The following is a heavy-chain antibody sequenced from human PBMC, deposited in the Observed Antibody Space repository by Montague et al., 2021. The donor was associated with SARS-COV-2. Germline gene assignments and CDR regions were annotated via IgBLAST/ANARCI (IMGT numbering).Heavy chain of an antibody. J-gene: IGHJ6*02. V-gene: IGHV4-39*01. CDR2: IYYSGST. CDR3: ARSSGYNYDISYYGMDV. CDR1: GGSISSSDYY. Sequence: SETLSLTCTVSGGSISSSDYYWGWIRQPPGKGLEWIGTIYYSGSTHYSPSLKSRVTLSVDTSKNQFSLKLTSLTAADTAVYYCARSSGYNYDISYYGMDVWGQGTTVTVSS. D-gene: IGHD5-18*01.